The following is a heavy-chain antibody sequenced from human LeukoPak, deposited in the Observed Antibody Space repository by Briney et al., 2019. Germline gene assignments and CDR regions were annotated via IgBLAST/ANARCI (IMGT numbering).Heavy chain of an antibody. D-gene: IGHD2-15*01. CDR2: ISSSGSTI. V-gene: IGHV3-48*03. Sequence: GGSLRLCCAASGFTFSSYEMNWVRQAPGKGLEWVSYISSSGSTIYYADSVKGRFTISRDNAKNSLYLQMNSLRAEDTAVYYCARVGFAGSCSGGSCLDPIDYWGQGTLVTVSS. CDR1: GFTFSSYE. CDR3: ARVGFAGSCSGGSCLDPIDY. J-gene: IGHJ4*02.